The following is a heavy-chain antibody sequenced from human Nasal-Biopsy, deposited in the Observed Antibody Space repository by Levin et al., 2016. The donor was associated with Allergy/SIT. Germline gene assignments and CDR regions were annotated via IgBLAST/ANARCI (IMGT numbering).Heavy chain of an antibody. V-gene: IGHV4-30-2*01. Sequence: SETLSLTCAVSGGSISSGGYSWSWIRQAPGKGLEWIGYIFHGGSAYYKPSLESRVTISLHKSRNQFSLTLDSVTAADTAVYYCARAGYTTPIDFWGQGTLVTVSS. D-gene: IGHD5-18*01. J-gene: IGHJ4*02. CDR1: GGSISSGGYS. CDR3: ARAGYTTPIDF. CDR2: IFHGGSA.